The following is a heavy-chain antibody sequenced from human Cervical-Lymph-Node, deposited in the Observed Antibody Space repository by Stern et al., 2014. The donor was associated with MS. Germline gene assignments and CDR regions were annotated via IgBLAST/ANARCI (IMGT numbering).Heavy chain of an antibody. V-gene: IGHV5-51*01. CDR3: ARQRYFDY. J-gene: IGHJ4*02. CDR1: GYTFTSYW. CDR2: IFPGGSDI. Sequence: EVQLVESGQEVKRPGESLKISCQASGYTFTSYWIGWERQMPGKGLEWIAIIFPGGSDIRYSPSFQGQVTISADKSSSTAYLQWNNLKASDTAIYYCARQRYFDYWGQGTLVTVSS.